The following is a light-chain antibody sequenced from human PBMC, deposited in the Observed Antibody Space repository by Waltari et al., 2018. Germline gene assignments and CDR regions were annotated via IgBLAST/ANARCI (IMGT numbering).Light chain of an antibody. Sequence: QSALTQPASVSGSPGRSIPISCTGTSSDVGGYNSVSWYQQHPGKAPKPMIYDVSNRPSGVSNRFSGSKSGNTASLTISGLQAEDEADYYCSSYTSSSTYVFGTGTKVTVL. J-gene: IGLJ1*01. CDR2: DVS. V-gene: IGLV2-14*03. CDR1: SSDVGGYNS. CDR3: SSYTSSSTYV.